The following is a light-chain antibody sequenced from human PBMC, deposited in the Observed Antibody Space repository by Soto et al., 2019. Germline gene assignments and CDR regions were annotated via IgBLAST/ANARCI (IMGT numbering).Light chain of an antibody. CDR3: ATWDDTLNGL. CDR1: NSNIGGSS. J-gene: IGLJ2*01. CDR2: SNN. Sequence: QSVLTQPPSASGTPGQKVTISCSGGNSNIGGSSVNWYQVLPGMAPKLLIYSNNQRPSGVPDRFSGSKSGTSASLAISGLQSEDEADYYCATWDDTLNGLFGGGTKLTVL. V-gene: IGLV1-44*01.